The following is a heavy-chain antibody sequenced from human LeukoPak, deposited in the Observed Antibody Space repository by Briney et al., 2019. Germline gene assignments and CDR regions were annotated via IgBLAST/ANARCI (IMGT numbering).Heavy chain of an antibody. CDR1: GYTFTGYY. J-gene: IGHJ5*02. Sequence: ASVKVSCKASGYTFTGYYMHWVRQAPGQGLEWMGWINPNSGGTNYAQKFQGRVTMNRDTSISTAYMELSRLRSDDTAVYYCARDRCSSTSCPLNWFDPWGQGTLVTVSS. V-gene: IGHV1-2*02. CDR3: ARDRCSSTSCPLNWFDP. D-gene: IGHD2-2*01. CDR2: INPNSGGT.